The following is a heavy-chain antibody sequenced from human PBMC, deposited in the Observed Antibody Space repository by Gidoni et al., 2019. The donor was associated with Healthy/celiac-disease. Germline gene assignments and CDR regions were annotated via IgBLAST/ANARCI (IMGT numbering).Heavy chain of an antibody. CDR2: IAWDDAK. CDR1: GFSLSTSGMC. D-gene: IGHD5-12*01. J-gene: IGHJ3*02. Sequence: QVTLRESGPALVKPTQTLTLTCTFSGFSLSTSGMCVSWIRQPPGNALEWLALIAWDDAKYYSTSLKTRLTISKDTSKTPVVLTMTNMDPVDTATYYCARIISGYASKSTRAFDIWGQGTMVTVSS. CDR3: ARIISGYASKSTRAFDI. V-gene: IGHV2-70*01.